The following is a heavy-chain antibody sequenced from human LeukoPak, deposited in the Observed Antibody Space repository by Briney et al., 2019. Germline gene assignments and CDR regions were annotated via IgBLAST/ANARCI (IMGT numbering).Heavy chain of an antibody. D-gene: IGHD5-24*01. CDR2: IYYSGST. CDR1: GGSISSAGYS. CDR3: ARSGRDGFTILAS. V-gene: IGHV4-31*03. Sequence: SETLSLTCTVSGGSISSAGYSWSWIRQHPGKGLELIGYIYYSGSTFYTPSLEGRATISLDRSKDQFSLRLSSVTAADTAVYYCARSGRDGFTILASWGQGILVTVSS. J-gene: IGHJ5*01.